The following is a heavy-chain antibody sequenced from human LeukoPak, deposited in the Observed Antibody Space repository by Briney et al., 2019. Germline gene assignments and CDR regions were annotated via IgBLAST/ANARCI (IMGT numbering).Heavy chain of an antibody. D-gene: IGHD3-16*01. CDR2: INPRSGGR. CDR3: TSDVTGDYWFDP. J-gene: IGHJ5*02. CDR1: EYTFTAYD. Sequence: VASVKVSCKASEYTFTAYDMHWVRQAPGQGLEWMGWINPRSGGRDYAQKFQGRVTMTRDTSISTAYMELSRLTSDDTAVHYCTSDVTGDYWFDPWGQGTLVTVSS. V-gene: IGHV1-2*02.